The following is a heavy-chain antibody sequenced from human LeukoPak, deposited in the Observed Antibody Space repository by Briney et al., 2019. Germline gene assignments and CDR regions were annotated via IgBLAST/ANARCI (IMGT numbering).Heavy chain of an antibody. Sequence: ASVKVSCKASGYTFTSYGITWVRQAPGQGLEWMAWINTYNGKTNYAQKVQDRVTLATDTSTRTADLALRTLTSDDTAVYYCARGKVTTPPYYYGLDVWGQGTTVIVSS. J-gene: IGHJ6*02. CDR3: ARGKVTTPPYYYGLDV. V-gene: IGHV1-18*01. CDR2: INTYNGKT. D-gene: IGHD2-21*02. CDR1: GYTFTSYG.